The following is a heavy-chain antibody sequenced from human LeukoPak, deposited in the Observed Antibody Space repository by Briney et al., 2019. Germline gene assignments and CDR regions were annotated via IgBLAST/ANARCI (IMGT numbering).Heavy chain of an antibody. CDR3: AADSSGNDAFDI. Sequence: ASVKVSCKASGFTFTNSAVQWVRQARGQRLEWIGWIVVGSGNTNYAQKFQERVTITRDMSTRTAYMELSSLRSEDTAVYYCAADSSGNDAFDIWGPGTLVTVSS. CDR2: IVVGSGNT. J-gene: IGHJ3*02. CDR1: GFTFTNSA. V-gene: IGHV1-58*01. D-gene: IGHD3-22*01.